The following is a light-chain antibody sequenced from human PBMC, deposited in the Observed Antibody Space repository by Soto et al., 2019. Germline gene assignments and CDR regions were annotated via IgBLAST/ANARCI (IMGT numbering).Light chain of an antibody. V-gene: IGLV1-51*01. CDR2: ENN. CDR1: SSNIGNNY. J-gene: IGLJ2*01. Sequence: QSVLTQPRSVSAAPGQKVTISCSGFSSNIGNNYVSWYQQVPGTAPKLLIYENNKRPSGIPDRFSGSKSGTSATLDITGLQTGDEAGYYCGTWDSSLSAGVFGGGTKLTVL. CDR3: GTWDSSLSAGV.